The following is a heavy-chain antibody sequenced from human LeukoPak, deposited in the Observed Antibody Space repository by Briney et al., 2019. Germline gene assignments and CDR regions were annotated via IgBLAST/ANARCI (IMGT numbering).Heavy chain of an antibody. D-gene: IGHD5-24*01. CDR1: GGSISSNNYY. CDR2: ISYSGTT. Sequence: SETLSLTCTVSGGSISSNNYYWGWIRQPPEKGLEWIGSISYSGTTYYNPSLKSRVTLSVDTSKNQFSLQLTSVTAADTAVYYCASTKLEGWLQFHYWGQGTLVTVSS. J-gene: IGHJ4*02. CDR3: ASTKLEGWLQFHY. V-gene: IGHV4-39*07.